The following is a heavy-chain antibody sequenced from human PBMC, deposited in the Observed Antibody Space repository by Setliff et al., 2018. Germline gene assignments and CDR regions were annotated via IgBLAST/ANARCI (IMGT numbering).Heavy chain of an antibody. CDR1: DDSISSRHYY. CDR3: ARTGTYRYFDS. Sequence: PSETLSLTCTVSDDSISSRHYYWSWIRQPAGKGLEWLGQIYTSWSTNYNPSLKGRVTLLIDTAKNQISLRLTSVTAAHTAVYYCARTGTYRYFDSWGQGSRVTVSS. V-gene: IGHV4-61*09. D-gene: IGHD1-7*01. J-gene: IGHJ4*02. CDR2: IYTSWST.